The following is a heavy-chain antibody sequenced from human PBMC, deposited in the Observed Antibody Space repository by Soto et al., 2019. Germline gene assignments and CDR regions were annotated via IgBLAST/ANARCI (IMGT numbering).Heavy chain of an antibody. V-gene: IGHV4-39*02. D-gene: IGHD1-26*01. CDR3: AKGFGNYWAFDY. CDR1: GDSISTNNYF. J-gene: IGHJ4*02. CDR2: IHFGGNT. Sequence: SETLSLTCTVSGDSISTNNYFWGWIRQPPGKGLEWVATIHFGGNTYYSPSLKSRVNISVDTSKNRFSLNLNSVTAADTAVYYCAKGFGNYWAFDYWGQGTLVTVSS.